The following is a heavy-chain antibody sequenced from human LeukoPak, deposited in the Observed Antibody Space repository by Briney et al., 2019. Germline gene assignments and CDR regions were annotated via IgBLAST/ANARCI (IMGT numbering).Heavy chain of an antibody. J-gene: IGHJ4*02. CDR1: GGTFSSYA. CDR2: IIPIFGTA. D-gene: IGHD3-22*01. Sequence: GASVKVSCKASGGTFSSYAISWVRQAPGQGLEWMGGIIPIFGTANYAQKFQGRVTITADESTSTAYMELSSLRSEDTAVYYCARDGYCDSSGYYYGSGYFDYWGQGTLVTVSS. CDR3: ARDGYCDSSGYYYGSGYFDY. V-gene: IGHV1-69*13.